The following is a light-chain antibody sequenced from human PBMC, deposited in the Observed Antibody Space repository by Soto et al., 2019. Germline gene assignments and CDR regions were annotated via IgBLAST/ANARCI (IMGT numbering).Light chain of an antibody. CDR2: WAS. CDR3: QQYYSTPPT. Sequence: DIVMTQSPDSLAVSLGERATINCKSSQSGLSSSNNKNYLAWYQQKPGQPPKLLIYWASTRESGVPDRFSGSGSGTDFTLTISSLQAEDVAVYHCQQYYSTPPTFGPGTKVDI. V-gene: IGKV4-1*01. CDR1: QSGLSSSNNKNY. J-gene: IGKJ3*01.